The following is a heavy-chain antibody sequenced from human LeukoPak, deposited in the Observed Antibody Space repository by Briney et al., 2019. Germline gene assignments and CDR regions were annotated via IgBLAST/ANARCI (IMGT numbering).Heavy chain of an antibody. J-gene: IGHJ4*02. CDR2: INPSGGST. CDR1: GYTFTSYY. CDR3: ARGSADYDILTDYYFDY. D-gene: IGHD3-9*01. V-gene: IGHV1-46*01. Sequence: ASVKVSCKAFGYTFTSYYMHWVRQAPGQGLEWMGIINPSGGSTSYAQKFQGRVTMTRDTSTSTVYMELSSLRSEDTAVYYCARGSADYDILTDYYFDYWGQGTLVTVSS.